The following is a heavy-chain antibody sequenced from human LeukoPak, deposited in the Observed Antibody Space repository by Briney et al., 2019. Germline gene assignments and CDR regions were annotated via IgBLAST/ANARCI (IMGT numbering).Heavy chain of an antibody. CDR3: ATSGGFVLPNAITGNWYMDV. J-gene: IGHJ6*03. Sequence: GRSLRLSCGASGFTFSDYSMNWVRQAPGKGLAWVASITSAGGYTYYADSVRGRFTISRDNAQNSLFLQMNSLRAEDTAVYFCATSGGFVLPNAITGNWYMDVWGRGTSVTVSS. CDR2: ITSAGGYT. V-gene: IGHV3-21*01. D-gene: IGHD2-2*01. CDR1: GFTFSDYS.